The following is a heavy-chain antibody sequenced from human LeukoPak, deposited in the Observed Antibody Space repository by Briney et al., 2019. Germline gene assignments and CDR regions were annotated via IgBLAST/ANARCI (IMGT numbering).Heavy chain of an antibody. J-gene: IGHJ4*02. CDR1: GFTFDDYA. Sequence: GGSLRLSCAASGFTFDDYAMHWVRQAPGKGLEWASGISWNSGSIGYADSVKGRFTISRDNAKNSLYLQMNSLRAEDTALYYCAKVRPSSSWYDGFDYWGQGTLVTVSS. CDR3: AKVRPSSSWYDGFDY. D-gene: IGHD6-13*01. V-gene: IGHV3-9*01. CDR2: ISWNSGSI.